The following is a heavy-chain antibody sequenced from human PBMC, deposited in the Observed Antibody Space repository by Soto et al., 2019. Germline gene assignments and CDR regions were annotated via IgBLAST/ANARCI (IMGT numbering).Heavy chain of an antibody. V-gene: IGHV5-10-1*01. Sequence: GESLKISCQGSGYSFTSYWISWVRQMPGKGLEWMGRIDPSDSYTNYSPSFQGHVTISADKSISTAYLQWSSLKASDTAMYYCARLGLRLGELSPLGAHYYYGMDVWGQGTTVTVSS. CDR3: ARLGLRLGELSPLGAHYYYGMDV. CDR2: IDPSDSYT. J-gene: IGHJ6*02. D-gene: IGHD3-16*02. CDR1: GYSFTSYW.